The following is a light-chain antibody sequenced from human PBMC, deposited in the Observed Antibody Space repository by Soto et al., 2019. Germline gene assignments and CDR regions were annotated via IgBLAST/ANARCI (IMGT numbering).Light chain of an antibody. CDR3: QQYNSYPLT. CDR1: QSISSW. J-gene: IGKJ4*01. CDR2: DAS. Sequence: DIHMTQSPSTLSASVGDRVTITCRASQSISSWLAWYQQKPGKAPKLLIYDASSLESGVPSRFSGSGSGTEFTLTISSLQPDDFATYYCQQYNSYPLTFGGGTNVDIK. V-gene: IGKV1-5*01.